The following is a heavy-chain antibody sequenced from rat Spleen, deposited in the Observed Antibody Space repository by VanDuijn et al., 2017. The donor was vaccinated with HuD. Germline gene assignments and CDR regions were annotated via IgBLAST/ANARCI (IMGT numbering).Heavy chain of an antibody. CDR2: VDTGSGGT. CDR3: ARGSGYYDGTYYPHYWYFDF. D-gene: IGHD1-12*02. J-gene: IGHJ1*01. V-gene: IGHV1-43*01. Sequence: QVQLQQSGAELAKPGSSVKISCKTSGYTFTSYYISWIKQTTGQGLEYIGYVDTGSGGTNYNEKFKGKATLTVDKSSSTAFMQLSSLTPDDSAVYYCARGSGYYDGTYYPHYWYFDFWGPGTMVTVSS. CDR1: GYTFTSYY.